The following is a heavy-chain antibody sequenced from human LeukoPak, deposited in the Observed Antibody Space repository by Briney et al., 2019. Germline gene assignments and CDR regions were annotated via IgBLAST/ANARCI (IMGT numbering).Heavy chain of an antibody. V-gene: IGHV4-59*01. CDR3: ARGTIAMAGILDC. J-gene: IGHJ4*02. CDR1: GGAISSYY. CDR2: INYSGSS. Sequence: KPSETLSPTCAVSGGAISSYYWGWIRQPPGKGLEWIGYINYSGSSNHNPSLKSRVTISVDTSKNQFSLKLSSVTAADTAVYYCARGTIAMAGILDCWGQGTLVTVSS. D-gene: IGHD6-19*01.